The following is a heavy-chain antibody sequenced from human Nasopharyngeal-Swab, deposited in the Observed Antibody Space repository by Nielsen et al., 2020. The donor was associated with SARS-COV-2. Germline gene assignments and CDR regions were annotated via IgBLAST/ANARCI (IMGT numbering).Heavy chain of an antibody. D-gene: IGHD3-10*01. J-gene: IGHJ6*02. CDR3: ARRYNYGSGRYGVDV. CDR1: GGSIGSYY. V-gene: IGHV4-59*13. CDR2: IYYSGST. Sequence: SETLSLTCTVSGGSIGSYYWSWIRQPPGKGLEWIGYIYYSGSTNYNPSLKSRVTISVDTSKNQFSLKLSSVTAADTAVYYCARRYNYGSGRYGVDVWGQGITVTVSS.